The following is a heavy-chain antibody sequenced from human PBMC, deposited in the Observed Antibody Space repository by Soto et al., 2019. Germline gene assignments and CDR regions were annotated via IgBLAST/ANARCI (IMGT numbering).Heavy chain of an antibody. CDR3: ARSYDSSSYYYSH. CDR1: GYTFIDYF. J-gene: IGHJ4*02. CDR2: INPNSGGA. D-gene: IGHD3-22*01. V-gene: IGHV1-2*04. Sequence: GASVKVSCKASGYTFIDYFIHWVRQAPGQGLEWMGWINPNSGGASYAQKFQGWLTMTRDTSITTAYLELSRLRSDDTAVYYCARSYDSSSYYYSHWGQGALVTVSS.